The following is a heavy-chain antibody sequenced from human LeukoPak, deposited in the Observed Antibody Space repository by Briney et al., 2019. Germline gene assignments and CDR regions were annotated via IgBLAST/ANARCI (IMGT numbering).Heavy chain of an antibody. CDR2: INPSDGST. V-gene: IGHV1-46*01. CDR3: ARHQGAGENPFDY. D-gene: IGHD3-16*01. J-gene: IGHJ4*01. CDR1: GYTFTSYY. Sequence: ASVSLTRKASGYTFTSYYMHWVRQAPGQGLEWMGIINPSDGSTTYAQRFQGRVTLTRDTSTSTVYMELSSLRSEDTAVYYCARHQGAGENPFDYWGHGDPGTVSS.